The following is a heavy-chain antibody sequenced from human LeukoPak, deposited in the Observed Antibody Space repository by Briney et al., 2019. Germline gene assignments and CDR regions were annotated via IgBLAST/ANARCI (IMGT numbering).Heavy chain of an antibody. CDR2: INYSGST. J-gene: IGHJ4*02. V-gene: IGHV4-39*01. Sequence: KPSETLSLTCTVSGGSISSYYRVWIRQPPGKGLEWIGNINYSGSTYYSPSLKSRVTISADTSKNQFSLKLSSVTAADTVVYYCARRTAGSSLLDYWGQGTLVTVSS. D-gene: IGHD3-10*01. CDR1: GGSISSYY. CDR3: ARRTAGSSLLDY.